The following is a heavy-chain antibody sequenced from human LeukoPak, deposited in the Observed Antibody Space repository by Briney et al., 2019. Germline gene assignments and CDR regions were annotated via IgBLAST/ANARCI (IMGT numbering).Heavy chain of an antibody. V-gene: IGHV1-46*01. J-gene: IGHJ6*02. CDR3: ARDDPRITIFGVVTRTDGRRGGYGMDV. Sequence: ASVKVSCKASGYTFTNYYMYWVRQAPGQGLEWMGIINPSGGSTSYTQKFQGRVTMTRDTSTSTVYMELSSLRSEDTAVYYCARDDPRITIFGVVTRTDGRRGGYGMDVWGQGTTVTVSS. CDR1: GYTFTNYY. CDR2: INPSGGST. D-gene: IGHD3-3*01.